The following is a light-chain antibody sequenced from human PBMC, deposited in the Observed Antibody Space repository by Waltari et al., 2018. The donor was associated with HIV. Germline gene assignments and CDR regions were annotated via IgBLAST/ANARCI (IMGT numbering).Light chain of an antibody. CDR3: QSYDRSLSAWV. J-gene: IGLJ3*02. V-gene: IGLV1-40*01. CDR1: SSNIGADYH. CDR2: GNT. Sequence: QSVLTQPPSLSGAPGQTVTISCTGTSSNIGADYHVHWYQQLPGTAPKLLIYGNTIRPSGVPDRFSGSRSGTSASLAITGLQADDEADYYCQSYDRSLSAWVFGGGTKLTVL.